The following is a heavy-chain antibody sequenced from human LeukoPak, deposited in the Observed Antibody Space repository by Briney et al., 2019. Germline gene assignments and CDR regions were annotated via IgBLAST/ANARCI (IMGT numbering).Heavy chain of an antibody. CDR3: AKGALWFGELYSDYFDY. V-gene: IGHV3-21*04. J-gene: IGHJ4*02. CDR1: GFTFSSYS. CDR2: ISSSSSSYI. D-gene: IGHD3-10*01. Sequence: PGGSLRLSCAASGFTFSSYSMNWVRQAPGKGLEWVSSISSSSSSYIYYADSVKGRFTISRDNSKNTLYLQMNSLRAEDTAVYYCAKGALWFGELYSDYFDYWGQGTLVTVSS.